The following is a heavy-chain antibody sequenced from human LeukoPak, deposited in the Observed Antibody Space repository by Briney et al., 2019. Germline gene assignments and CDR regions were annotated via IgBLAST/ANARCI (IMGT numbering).Heavy chain of an antibody. CDR3: ARVRDIVVVPAALDYYYGMDV. CDR1: GYTLTGYY. J-gene: IGHJ6*02. D-gene: IGHD2-2*01. Sequence: ASVKVSRKASGYTLTGYYMHWVRQAPGQGLEWMGWINPNSGGTNYAQKFQGRVTMTRDTSISTAYMELSRLRSDDTAVYYCARVRDIVVVPAALDYYYGMDVWGQGTTVTVSS. V-gene: IGHV1-2*02. CDR2: INPNSGGT.